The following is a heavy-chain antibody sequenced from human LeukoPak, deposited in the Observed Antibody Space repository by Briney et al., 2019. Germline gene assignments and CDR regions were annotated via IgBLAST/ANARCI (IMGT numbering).Heavy chain of an antibody. D-gene: IGHD4-17*01. CDR3: ARSSDYVFDY. CDR2: IYPGDSDT. Sequence: GESLKISCRGSGYSFPPDWIGWVRRMPGKGLKWMGVIYPGDSDTRYSPSFEGQVTISADMSISTAYLQWSSLKASDTAMYYCARSSDYVFDYWGQGTLVTVSS. CDR1: GYSFPPDW. V-gene: IGHV5-51*01. J-gene: IGHJ4*02.